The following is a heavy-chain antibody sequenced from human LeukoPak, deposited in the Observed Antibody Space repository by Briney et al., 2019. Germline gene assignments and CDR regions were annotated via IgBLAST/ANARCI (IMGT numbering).Heavy chain of an antibody. CDR3: ARAPRWVGSWSSYFDY. V-gene: IGHV4-59*01. CDR1: GGSISSYY. Sequence: PSETLSLTCTVSGGSISSYYWSWIRQPPGKGLEYIGYIYYSGSTNYNPSLKSRVTISVDTSKNQFSLNLSSVTAADTAVYSCARAPRWVGSWSSYFDYWGQGTLVTVSS. J-gene: IGHJ4*02. D-gene: IGHD6-13*01. CDR2: IYYSGST.